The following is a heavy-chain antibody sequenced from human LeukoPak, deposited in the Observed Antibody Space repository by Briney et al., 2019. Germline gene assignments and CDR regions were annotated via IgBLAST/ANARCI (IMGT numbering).Heavy chain of an antibody. CDR3: AKAELGVDTFFDY. D-gene: IGHD3-3*01. CDR2: LSGSGAGT. CDR1: GFTFSDYA. V-gene: IGHV3-23*01. Sequence: GGSLRLSCAASGFTFSDYALGWVRQAPGRGLEWVATLSGSGAGTYYSDSVQGRFTISRDNSKRTLFLQMNSLRAEDTASYYCAKAELGVDTFFDYWGQGTLVTVCS. J-gene: IGHJ4*02.